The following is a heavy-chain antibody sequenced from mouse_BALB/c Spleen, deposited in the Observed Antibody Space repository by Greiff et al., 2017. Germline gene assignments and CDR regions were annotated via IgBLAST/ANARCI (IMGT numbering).Heavy chain of an antibody. Sequence: QVQLQQSGAELVRPGTSVKVSCKASGYAFTNYLIDWVKQRPGQGLEWIGVINPGSGGTNYNEKFKGKATLTADKSSSTAYMQLSSLTSDDSAVYFCARDLSFYYGSSYGDYWGQGTTLTVSS. CDR3: ARDLSFYYGSSYGDY. V-gene: IGHV1-54*01. D-gene: IGHD1-1*01. CDR2: INPGSGGT. CDR1: GYAFTNYL. J-gene: IGHJ2*01.